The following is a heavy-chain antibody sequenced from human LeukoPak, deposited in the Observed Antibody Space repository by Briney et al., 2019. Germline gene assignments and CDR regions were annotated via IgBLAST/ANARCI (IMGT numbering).Heavy chain of an antibody. Sequence: SETLSLTCTVSGGSMNINNYYWAWIRQPPGKGLEWLGSIYYTGTTYYNPSLNHRVTISVDTSQNQFSLRLSSVTAADTAVYYCARILDTAMVPIYWGQGTLVTVSS. J-gene: IGHJ4*02. CDR1: GGSMNINNYY. CDR2: IYYTGTT. V-gene: IGHV4-39*07. D-gene: IGHD5-18*01. CDR3: ARILDTAMVPIY.